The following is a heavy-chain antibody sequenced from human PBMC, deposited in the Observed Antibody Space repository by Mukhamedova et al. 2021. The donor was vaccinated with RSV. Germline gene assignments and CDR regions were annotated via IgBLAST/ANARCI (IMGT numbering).Heavy chain of an antibody. CDR1: TFSSYG. D-gene: IGHD6-19*01. J-gene: IGHJ6*01. CDR2: ISYDGSNK. Sequence: TFSSYGMHWVRQAPGKGLEWVAVISYDGSNKYYADSVKGRFTISRDNSKNTLYLQMNSLRAEDTAVYYCARAGPWLVNYYYYGMDV. V-gene: IGHV3-30*03. CDR3: ARAGPWLVNYYYYGMDV.